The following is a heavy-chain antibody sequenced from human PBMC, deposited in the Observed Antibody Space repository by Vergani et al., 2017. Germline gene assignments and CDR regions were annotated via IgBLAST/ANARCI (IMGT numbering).Heavy chain of an antibody. CDR3: ARDSMYCSSTSCYVGRDWFDP. V-gene: IGHV1-46*01. Sequence: HVQLVQSGAEVKKPGASVKVSCNASGYTFTSYYMHWVRQAPGQGLEWMGIINPSGGSTSYAQKFQGRVTMTRDTSTSTVYMEMSSLRSEDTAVSYCARDSMYCSSTSCYVGRDWFDPWGQGTLVTVYS. CDR1: GYTFTSYY. J-gene: IGHJ5*02. D-gene: IGHD2-2*01. CDR2: INPSGGST.